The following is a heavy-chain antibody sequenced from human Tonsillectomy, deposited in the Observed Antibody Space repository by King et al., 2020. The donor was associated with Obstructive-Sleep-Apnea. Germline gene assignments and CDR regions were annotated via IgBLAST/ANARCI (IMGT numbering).Heavy chain of an antibody. V-gene: IGHV1-3*01. Sequence: QLVQSGAEVKKPGASVKVSCKASGYTFTNYAIHWVRQAPGQRLEWMGWINAGNGNTKYSQKFQGRVTITRDTSASTAYMELSSLTSEDTAVYYCARAPGYYDSSGFWFFDVWGRGTLVTVSS. J-gene: IGHJ2*01. CDR3: ARAPGYYDSSGFWFFDV. CDR1: GYTFTNYA. D-gene: IGHD3-22*01. CDR2: INAGNGNT.